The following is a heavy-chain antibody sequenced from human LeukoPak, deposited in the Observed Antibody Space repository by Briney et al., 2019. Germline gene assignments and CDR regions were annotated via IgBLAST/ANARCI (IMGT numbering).Heavy chain of an antibody. D-gene: IGHD3-3*01. Sequence: GESLKISCKGSGYSFTSYWIGWVRQMPGKGLEWMGIIYPGDSDTRYSPSFQGQVTISADKSISTAYLQWSSLKASDTAMYYCARPGRAYYDFWSGYSPDYYYGMDVWGQGTTVTVSS. CDR2: IYPGDSDT. CDR3: ARPGRAYYDFWSGYSPDYYYGMDV. CDR1: GYSFTSYW. V-gene: IGHV5-51*01. J-gene: IGHJ6*02.